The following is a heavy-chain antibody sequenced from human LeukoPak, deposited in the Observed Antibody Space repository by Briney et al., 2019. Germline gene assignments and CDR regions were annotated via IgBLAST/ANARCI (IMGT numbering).Heavy chain of an antibody. J-gene: IGHJ4*02. Sequence: PGGSLRLSCAASGFSFNSHWMHWVRQAPGQGLMWVSRINREGTSTKYADSVKGRFTISRDNAKNSLYLQMNSLRAEDTAVYYCAREGYSSGWSAFDYWGQGTLVTVSS. V-gene: IGHV3-74*03. CDR1: GFSFNSHW. CDR2: INREGTST. CDR3: AREGYSSGWSAFDY. D-gene: IGHD6-19*01.